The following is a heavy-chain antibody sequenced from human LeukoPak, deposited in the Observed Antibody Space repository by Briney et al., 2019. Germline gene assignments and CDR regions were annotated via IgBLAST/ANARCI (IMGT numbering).Heavy chain of an antibody. CDR3: SRDHYYGSGSYYVPYYYYYYMDV. CDR2: ISYDGSNK. D-gene: IGHD3-10*01. J-gene: IGHJ6*03. CDR1: GFTFSSYA. V-gene: IGHV3-30*04. Sequence: PGGSLRLSRAASGFTFSSYAMHWVRQAPGKGLEWVAVISYDGSNKYYADSVKGRFTISRDNSKNTLYLQMNSLRAEDTAVYYCSRDHYYGSGSYYVPYYYYYYMDVWGKGTTVTVSS.